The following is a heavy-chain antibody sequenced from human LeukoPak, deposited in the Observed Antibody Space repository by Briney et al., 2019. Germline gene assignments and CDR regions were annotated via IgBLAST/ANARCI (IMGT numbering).Heavy chain of an antibody. Sequence: SETLSLTCAVYGGSFSGYYWGWIRQPPGKGLEWIGYIYYTETSYNPSLKSRVTISADTSKNQFSLKLYSVTAADTAVYYCATRKLGNDYWGQGTLVTVSS. CDR1: GGSFSGYY. V-gene: IGHV4-59*01. D-gene: IGHD7-27*01. J-gene: IGHJ4*02. CDR3: ATRKLGNDY. CDR2: IYYTET.